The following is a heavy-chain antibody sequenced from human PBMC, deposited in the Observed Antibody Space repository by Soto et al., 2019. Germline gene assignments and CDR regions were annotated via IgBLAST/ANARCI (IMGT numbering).Heavy chain of an antibody. CDR1: GDSMTRSVW. D-gene: IGHD7-27*01. J-gene: IGHJ4*02. Sequence: LSLTCTVSGDSMTRSVWWTWVRQPPGKGLEWIGEVFHTGNTNYNPSLKSRVTMSVDKSTNEFSLKVTSVTAADTAIYYCARKAWVRFDYWGQGALVTVSS. CDR3: ARKAWVRFDY. V-gene: IGHV4-4*02. CDR2: VFHTGNT.